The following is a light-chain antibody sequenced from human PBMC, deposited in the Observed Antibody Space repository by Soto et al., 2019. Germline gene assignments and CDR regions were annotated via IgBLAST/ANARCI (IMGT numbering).Light chain of an antibody. CDR1: QDIRDY. V-gene: IGKV1-33*01. Sequence: DLQMSQSPSSLSASVGDRVTITCQASQDIRDYLNWYQQKPGKAPKLLIYDVSNLEAGVPSRFSGSGSGTHFTFTINSLQPEDIATYYCQQYSNLPWTFGQGTKVEIK. CDR2: DVS. J-gene: IGKJ1*01. CDR3: QQYSNLPWT.